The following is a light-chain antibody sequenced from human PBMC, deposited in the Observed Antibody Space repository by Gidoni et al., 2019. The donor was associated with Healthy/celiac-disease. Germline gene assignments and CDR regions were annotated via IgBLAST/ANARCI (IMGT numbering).Light chain of an antibody. CDR2: DVS. CDR3: SSYTSSSTWV. Sequence: QSALTQPASVSGSPGQSITISCTGTSSDVGGYNYVSWYQQYPGKAPKLMIYDVSSRPSGVSNRFSGSKSDNTASLTISGLLAEDEADYYSSSYTSSSTWVFGGGTKLTVL. J-gene: IGLJ2*01. CDR1: SSDVGGYNY. V-gene: IGLV2-14*01.